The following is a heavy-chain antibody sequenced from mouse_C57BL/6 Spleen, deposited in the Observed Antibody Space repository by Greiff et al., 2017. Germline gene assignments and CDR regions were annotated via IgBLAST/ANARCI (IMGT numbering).Heavy chain of an antibody. CDR3: TATVVVPYAMDY. V-gene: IGHV14-4*01. Sequence: VQLQQSGAELVRPGASVKLSCTASGFTITDDYMHWVKQRPEQGLEWIGWIDPENGDTEYASKFQGKATITADTSSNTAYLQLSSLTSEDTAVYYCTATVVVPYAMDYWGQGTSVTVSS. CDR1: GFTITDDY. J-gene: IGHJ4*01. D-gene: IGHD1-1*01. CDR2: IDPENGDT.